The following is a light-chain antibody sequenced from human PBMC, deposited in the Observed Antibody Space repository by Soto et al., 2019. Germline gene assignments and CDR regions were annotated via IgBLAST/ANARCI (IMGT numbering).Light chain of an antibody. CDR1: QSVSSSY. J-gene: IGKJ5*01. Sequence: EIVFTQSPITLSFSPLERATLSCRASQSVSSSYLAWYQQKPGQAPRLLIYGASSRATGIPDRFSGSGSGTDFTLTISRLETEDFAVFYCQQYGSSITFGQGTRLEIK. CDR3: QQYGSSIT. V-gene: IGKV3-20*01. CDR2: GAS.